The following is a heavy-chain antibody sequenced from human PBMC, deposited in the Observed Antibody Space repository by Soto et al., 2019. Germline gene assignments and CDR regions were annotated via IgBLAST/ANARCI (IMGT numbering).Heavy chain of an antibody. J-gene: IGHJ4*02. CDR3: GRAPVYDAPHYFDY. CDR2: IFYNVDT. Sequence: QMHLRESGPGLVRPSETLSLTCTVSGGSISSGNFYWGWVRQPPGKGLEWIGNIFYNVDTYYNPSLKSRVTISVDPSNNRFSLELTSVTAADTALYFCGRAPVYDAPHYFDYWGQGSRVTVS. D-gene: IGHD1-20*01. CDR1: GGSISSGNFY. V-gene: IGHV4-39*02.